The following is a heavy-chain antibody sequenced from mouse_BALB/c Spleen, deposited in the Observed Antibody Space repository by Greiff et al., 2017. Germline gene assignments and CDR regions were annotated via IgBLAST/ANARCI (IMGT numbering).Heavy chain of an antibody. Sequence: VQLQQSGPELVRPGASVKMSCKASGYTFTSYWMHWVKQRPGQGLEWIGAIYPGDGDTRYTQKFKGKATLTADKSSSTAYMQLSSLASEDSAVYYCARGSWDDYWGQGTTLTVSS. CDR2: IYPGDGDT. V-gene: IGHV1-87*01. J-gene: IGHJ2*01. CDR1: GYTFTSYW. D-gene: IGHD4-1*01. CDR3: ARGSWDDY.